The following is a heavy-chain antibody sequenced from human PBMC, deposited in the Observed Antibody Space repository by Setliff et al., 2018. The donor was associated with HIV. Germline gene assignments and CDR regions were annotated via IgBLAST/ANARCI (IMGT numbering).Heavy chain of an antibody. CDR2: IYYSGST. J-gene: IGHJ3*02. Sequence: PSETLSLTCTVSGGSISRYYWSWIRKSPGKGLEWIGYIYYSGSTNYNPSLKSRVTILVDRSKNQFSLNLSSVTAADTAVYYCARATFSSSWYPFDGFDIWGQGTMVTVSS. CDR1: GGSISRYY. D-gene: IGHD6-13*01. CDR3: ARATFSSSWYPFDGFDI. V-gene: IGHV4-59*01.